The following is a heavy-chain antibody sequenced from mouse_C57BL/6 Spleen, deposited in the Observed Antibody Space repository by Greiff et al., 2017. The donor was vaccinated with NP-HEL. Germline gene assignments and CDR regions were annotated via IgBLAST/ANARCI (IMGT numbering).Heavy chain of an antibody. V-gene: IGHV5-4*01. D-gene: IGHD1-1*01. CDR2: ISDGGSYT. J-gene: IGHJ4*01. CDR3: ARDNYGSRGAMDY. CDR1: GFTFSSYA. Sequence: KLVESGGGLVKPGGSLKLSCAASGFTFSSYAMSWVRQTPEKRLEWVATISDGGSYTYYPDNVKGRFTISRDNAKNNLYLQMSHLKSEDTAMYYCARDNYGSRGAMDYWGQGTSVTVSS.